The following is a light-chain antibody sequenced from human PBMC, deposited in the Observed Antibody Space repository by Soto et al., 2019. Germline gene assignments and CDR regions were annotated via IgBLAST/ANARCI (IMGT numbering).Light chain of an antibody. J-gene: IGKJ2*01. V-gene: IGKV3-15*01. Sequence: ERVMTQSPATLSVSPGERATLSCRASQSVSSNLAWYQQKPGQAPRLLIYGAPTRATGIPARFSGSGSGTEFTLTISSLQSEDFAVYYCQQYNNWPPYTFGQGTKLEIK. CDR3: QQYNNWPPYT. CDR2: GAP. CDR1: QSVSSN.